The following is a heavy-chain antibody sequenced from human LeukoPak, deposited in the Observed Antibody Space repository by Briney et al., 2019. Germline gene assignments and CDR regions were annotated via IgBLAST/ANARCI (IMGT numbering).Heavy chain of an antibody. CDR2: INHRGST. CDR3: ARGRGGCSSTSCFGLYYFDY. Sequence: SETLSLTCAVYGGSFSGYYWSWIRQPQGKGREWIGEINHRGSTNYNPSLKSRVTISVDTSKNQFSLKLSSVTAADTAVYYCARGRGGCSSTSCFGLYYFDYWGQGTLVTVSS. J-gene: IGHJ4*02. D-gene: IGHD2-2*01. V-gene: IGHV4-34*01. CDR1: GGSFSGYY.